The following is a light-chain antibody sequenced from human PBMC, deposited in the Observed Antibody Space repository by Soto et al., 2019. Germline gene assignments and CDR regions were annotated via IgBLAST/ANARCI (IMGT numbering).Light chain of an antibody. J-gene: IGKJ3*01. CDR3: QQSYGPPFT. V-gene: IGKV1-39*01. CDR1: QGISRF. Sequence: DIQMTQSPSSLSASVGDRVTITCRASQGISRFLNWYQQKPGKAPKVLTYEASNLGRGVPSRFRGSGSGADFTLTIDSLQPEDFATYYCQQSYGPPFTFGPGTTVDIK. CDR2: EAS.